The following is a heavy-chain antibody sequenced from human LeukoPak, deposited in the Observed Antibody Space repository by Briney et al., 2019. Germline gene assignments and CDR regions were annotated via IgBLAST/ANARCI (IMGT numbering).Heavy chain of an antibody. CDR3: ARDTTVTTHYYYMDV. CDR1: GYTFTSYY. D-gene: IGHD4-11*01. CDR2: INPSGGST. Sequence: ASVKVSCKASGYTFTSYYMHWVRQAPGQGLEWMGIINPSGGSTSYAQKFQGRVTMTRDTSTSTVYMELSSLRSEDTAVYYCARDTTVTTHYYYMDVWGKGTTVTVSS. J-gene: IGHJ6*03. V-gene: IGHV1-46*01.